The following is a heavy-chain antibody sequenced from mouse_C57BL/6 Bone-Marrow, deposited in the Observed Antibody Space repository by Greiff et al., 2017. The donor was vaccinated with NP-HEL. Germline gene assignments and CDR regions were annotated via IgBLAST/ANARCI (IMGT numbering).Heavy chain of an antibody. D-gene: IGHD2-4*01. CDR2: ISNGGGST. CDR1: GFTFSDYY. CDR3: ARQGITYYFDY. Sequence: EVHLVESGGGLVQPGGSLKLSCAASGFTFSDYYMYWVRQTPEKRLEWVAYISNGGGSTYYPDTVKGRFTISRDNAKNTLYLQMSRLKSEDTAMYYCARQGITYYFDYWGQGTTLTVSS. J-gene: IGHJ2*01. V-gene: IGHV5-12*01.